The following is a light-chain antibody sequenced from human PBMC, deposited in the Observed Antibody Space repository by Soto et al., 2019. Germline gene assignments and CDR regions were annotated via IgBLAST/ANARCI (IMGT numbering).Light chain of an antibody. CDR2: DVS. CDR3: TSYTTSSTYV. Sequence: QSALTQPASVSGSPGQSITIFCTGTSSDVGSYNYVSWDQQHPGRAPKLMIYDVSSRPSGVSNRFSGSKSGSTASLTISGLQAEDEADYFCTSYTTSSTYVFGSGTKLTVL. V-gene: IGLV2-14*03. J-gene: IGLJ1*01. CDR1: SSDVGSYNY.